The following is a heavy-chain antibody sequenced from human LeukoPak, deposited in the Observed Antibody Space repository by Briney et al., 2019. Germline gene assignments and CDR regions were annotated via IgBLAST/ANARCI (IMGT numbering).Heavy chain of an antibody. CDR3: AKAGRDCSGASCYNYGMDV. Sequence: GRSLRLSCAVSGFTFSTCGMHWVRQAPGKGLEWVAVISSDGNDKYYAVSVKGRFTISRDNSKNTLYLQTNSLRAEDTAVYYCAKAGRDCSGASCYNYGMDVWGQGTTVTVSS. J-gene: IGHJ6*02. V-gene: IGHV3-30*18. CDR2: ISSDGNDK. CDR1: GFTFSTCG. D-gene: IGHD2-15*01.